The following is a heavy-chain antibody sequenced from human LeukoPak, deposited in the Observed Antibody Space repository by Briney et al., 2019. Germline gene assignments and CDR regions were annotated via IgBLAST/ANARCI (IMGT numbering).Heavy chain of an antibody. CDR1: GYSFTSYW. D-gene: IGHD6-13*01. CDR2: IYPGDSDT. J-gene: IGHJ5*02. Sequence: GESLKISCKGSGYSFTSYWIGWVRQMPGKGLEWMGIIYPGDSDTRYSPSFQGQVTISADKSISTAYLQWSSLKASDTAMYYCARQGPVAAAGTFWFDPWGQGTLVTVSS. CDR3: ARQGPVAAAGTFWFDP. V-gene: IGHV5-51*01.